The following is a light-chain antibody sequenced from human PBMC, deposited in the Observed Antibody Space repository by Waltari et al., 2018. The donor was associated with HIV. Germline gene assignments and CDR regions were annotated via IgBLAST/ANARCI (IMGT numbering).Light chain of an antibody. Sequence: QSALTQPASVDGSPGQSITTSFTGTNSDIDVYNFVYWYQQHPGKAPKLIIFEVSNRPSGVSDRFSGSKSGNTASLTISGLQAEDEVDYYCSSYRNSRTWVFGGGTKLTVL. CDR1: NSDIDVYNF. V-gene: IGLV2-14*01. J-gene: IGLJ3*02. CDR2: EVS. CDR3: SSYRNSRTWV.